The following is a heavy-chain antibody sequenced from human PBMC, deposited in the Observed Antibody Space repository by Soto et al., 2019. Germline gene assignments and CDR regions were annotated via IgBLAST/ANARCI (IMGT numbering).Heavy chain of an antibody. CDR1: GFTFSSYA. Sequence: GGSLRLSCTASGFTFSSYALSWVRLAPGKGLEWVSAISDSGGSAYYADSVKGRFTMSRDNSKNTPYLQMSGLRAEDTAVYYCAKDGCSRTSCYHFDYWGQGTGVTVSS. J-gene: IGHJ4*02. D-gene: IGHD2-2*01. V-gene: IGHV3-23*01. CDR3: AKDGCSRTSCYHFDY. CDR2: ISDSGGSA.